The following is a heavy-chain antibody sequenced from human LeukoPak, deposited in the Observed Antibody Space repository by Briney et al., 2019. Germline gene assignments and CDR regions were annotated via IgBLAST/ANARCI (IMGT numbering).Heavy chain of an antibody. D-gene: IGHD3-3*01. CDR2: IKQDGSET. J-gene: IGHJ4*02. V-gene: IGHV3-7*01. CDR3: ARDVEPSNFWSGYFY. CDR1: GFTFSSYW. Sequence: GGSLRLSCAASGFTFSSYWMSWVRQAPGRGLEWVANIKQDGSETYYVDSMKGRFTISRDNAKSSLFLQMNSLRAEDTAVYYCARDVEPSNFWSGYFYWGQGSLVTVSS.